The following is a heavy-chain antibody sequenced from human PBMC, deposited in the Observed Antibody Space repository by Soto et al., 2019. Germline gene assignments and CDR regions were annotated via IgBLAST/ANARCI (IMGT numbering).Heavy chain of an antibody. CDR1: GFTFSSYW. D-gene: IGHD6-19*01. CDR3: ARDIAVAGVDQFDP. V-gene: IGHV3-7*01. Sequence: PGGSLRLSCAASGFTFSSYWMSWVRQAPGKGLEWVANIKQDGSEKYYVDSVKGRFTISRDNAKNSLYLQMNSLRAEDTAVHYCARDIAVAGVDQFDPWGQGTLVTVSS. J-gene: IGHJ5*02. CDR2: IKQDGSEK.